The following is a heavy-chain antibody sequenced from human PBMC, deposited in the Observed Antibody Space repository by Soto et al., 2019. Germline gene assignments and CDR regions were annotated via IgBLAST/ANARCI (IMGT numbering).Heavy chain of an antibody. CDR3: AKGRSDYYYYGVVG. CDR2: IIDSGGST. CDR1: GFTFSSCA. V-gene: IGHV3-23*01. Sequence: EVQLLESGGGLVQPGGSLRLSCAASGFTFSSCAMGWVRQAPGKGLEWVSDIIDSGGSTYYADSVKGRFTISRDNSKSTLYLQMNSLRAEDTALYYCAKGRSDYYYYGVVGWGQGTTVTVSS. J-gene: IGHJ6*02.